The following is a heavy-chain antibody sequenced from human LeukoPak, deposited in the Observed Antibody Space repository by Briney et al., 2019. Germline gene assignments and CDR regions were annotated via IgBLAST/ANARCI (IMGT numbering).Heavy chain of an antibody. J-gene: IGHJ4*02. V-gene: IGHV1-18*01. CDR1: GYTFTGYG. D-gene: IGHD4-17*01. CDR2: ISAYNGNT. CDR3: ARANGDYDVGCFDY. Sequence: GASVKVSCKASGYTFTGYGISWVRQAPGQGLEWMGWISAYNGNTNYAQKLQGRVTMTTDTSTSTAYMELRSLRSDDTAVYYCARANGDYDVGCFDYWGQGTLVTVSS.